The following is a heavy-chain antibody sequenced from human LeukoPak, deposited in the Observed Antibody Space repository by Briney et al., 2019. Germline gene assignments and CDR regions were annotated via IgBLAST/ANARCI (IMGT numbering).Heavy chain of an antibody. D-gene: IGHD4-17*01. V-gene: IGHV4-34*01. CDR3: ARTYGDYDY. CDR1: GGSLSGYY. Sequence: PSETLSLTCAVYGGSLSGYYWSWIRQPPGKGLEWIGEINHSGSTNYNPSLKSRVTISVDTSKNQFSLKLSSVTAADTAVYYCARTYGDYDYWGQGTLVTVSS. CDR2: INHSGST. J-gene: IGHJ4*02.